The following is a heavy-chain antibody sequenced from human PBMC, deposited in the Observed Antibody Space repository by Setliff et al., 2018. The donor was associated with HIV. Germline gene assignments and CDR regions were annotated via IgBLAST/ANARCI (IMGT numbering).Heavy chain of an antibody. CDR3: VRDQLRVPERWDFDF. J-gene: IGHJ4*02. D-gene: IGHD1-26*01. CDR1: GFVFTDHS. Sequence: GGSLRLSCAASGFVFTDHSLHWVRQAPGEGLEWISYISATGTTVSYADSVRGRFIISSDSVRNELYLQMKRLRVEDTALYYCVRDQLRVPERWDFDFWGQGTLVTVSS. CDR2: ISATGTTV. V-gene: IGHV3-48*01.